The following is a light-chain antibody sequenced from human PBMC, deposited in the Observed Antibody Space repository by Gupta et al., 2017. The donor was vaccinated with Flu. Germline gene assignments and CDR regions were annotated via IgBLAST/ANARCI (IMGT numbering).Light chain of an antibody. CDR3: AVWDDSLNGHYV. Sequence: STNMGRYGVGWYHQFPGTAPKLLIYDFSDRPSGVPDRFSGSKSGTSASLASSGLQSEDEAADYCAVWDDSLNGHYVFGTGTKVTVL. J-gene: IGLJ1*01. CDR1: STNMGRYG. V-gene: IGLV1-44*01. CDR2: DFS.